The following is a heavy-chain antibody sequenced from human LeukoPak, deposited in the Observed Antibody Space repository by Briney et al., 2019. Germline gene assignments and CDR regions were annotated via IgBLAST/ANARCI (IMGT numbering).Heavy chain of an antibody. V-gene: IGHV3-66*01. CDR3: ARKYGDY. CDR1: GFTVSSKY. D-gene: IGHD2-2*01. Sequence: GGYLRLSCAASGFTVSSKYMSWVRQAPGKGLEWVSVIYSGGGTNYADSVKGRFIISRDNSKNTVYLQMNSLRAEDTAVYYCARKYGDYWGQGTLVTVSS. J-gene: IGHJ4*02. CDR2: IYSGGGT.